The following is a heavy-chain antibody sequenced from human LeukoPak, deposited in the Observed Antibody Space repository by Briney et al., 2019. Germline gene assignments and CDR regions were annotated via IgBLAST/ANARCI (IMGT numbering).Heavy chain of an antibody. CDR1: GFTFSSYG. D-gene: IGHD6-13*01. Sequence: PGGSLRLSCAASGFTFSSYGMNWVRQAPGKGLEWVSYISSSGSTIYYADSVKGRFTISRDNAKNSLYLQMNSLRAEDTAVYYCARHSSTWYSAFDIWGQGTMVTVSS. V-gene: IGHV3-48*03. CDR3: ARHSSTWYSAFDI. CDR2: ISSSGSTI. J-gene: IGHJ3*02.